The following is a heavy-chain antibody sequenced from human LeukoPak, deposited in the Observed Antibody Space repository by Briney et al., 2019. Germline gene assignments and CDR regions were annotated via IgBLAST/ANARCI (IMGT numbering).Heavy chain of an antibody. J-gene: IGHJ4*02. Sequence: GGSLRLSCAASGFTFSSYTMSWVRQAPGKGLEWVSVIYSGGRTYNADSVKGRFTISRDNSKNTLYLQMNSLRAEDTAVYYCARGCDSNGYYCQFDYWGQGTLVTVSS. D-gene: IGHD3-22*01. CDR3: ARGCDSNGYYCQFDY. V-gene: IGHV3-53*01. CDR2: IYSGGRT. CDR1: GFTFSSYT.